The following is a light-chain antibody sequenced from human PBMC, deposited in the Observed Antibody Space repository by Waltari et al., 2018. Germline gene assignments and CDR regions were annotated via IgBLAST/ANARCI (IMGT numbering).Light chain of an antibody. J-gene: IGKJ1*01. Sequence: DIVMTQSPDSLAVSLGERATINCKSRQSILHSPSTKNYLAWYQQKPGQPPKLLIYWASTREAGVPDRFSGSGSGTEFTLTISGLQAEDVAVYYCHQYYSAPRTFGQGTKVEIK. CDR2: WAS. CDR1: QSILHSPSTKNY. CDR3: HQYYSAPRT. V-gene: IGKV4-1*01.